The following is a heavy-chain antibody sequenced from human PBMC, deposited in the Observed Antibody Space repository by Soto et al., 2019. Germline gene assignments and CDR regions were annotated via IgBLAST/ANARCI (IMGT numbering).Heavy chain of an antibody. D-gene: IGHD6-13*01. CDR3: ARGGPLRRTAAAGNYYYYGMDV. Sequence: QVQLQQWGAGLLKPSETLSLTCAVYGGSFSGYYWSWIRQPPGKGLEWIGEINHSGSTNYNPSLKSRVTISVDTSKNQFSLKLSSVTAADTAVYYCARGGPLRRTAAAGNYYYYGMDVWGQGTTVTVSS. CDR2: INHSGST. J-gene: IGHJ6*02. CDR1: GGSFSGYY. V-gene: IGHV4-34*01.